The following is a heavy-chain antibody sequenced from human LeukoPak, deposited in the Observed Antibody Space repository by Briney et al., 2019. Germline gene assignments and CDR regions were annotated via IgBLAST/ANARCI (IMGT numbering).Heavy chain of an antibody. D-gene: IGHD3-10*01. V-gene: IGHV3-66*01. CDR3: AREQRGYYYGSGSYDY. J-gene: IGHJ4*02. Sequence: GGSLRLSCAASGFSFSSYNMNWVRQAPGKGLEWVSVIYSGGSTYYADSVKGRFTISRDNSKNTLYLQMNSLRAEDTAVYYCAREQRGYYYGSGSYDYWGQGTLVTVSS. CDR2: IYSGGST. CDR1: GFSFSSYN.